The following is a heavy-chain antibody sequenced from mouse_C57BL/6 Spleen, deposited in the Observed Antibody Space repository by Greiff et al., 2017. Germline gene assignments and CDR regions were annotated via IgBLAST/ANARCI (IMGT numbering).Heavy chain of an antibody. CDR3: AVYYGNYDWFAY. Sequence: QVQLKQPGAELVMPGASVKLSCKASGYTFTSYWMHWVKQRPGQGLEWIGEIDPSDSYTNYNQKFKGKSTLTVDKSSSTAYMQLSSLTSEDSAVYYCAVYYGNYDWFAYWGQGTLVTVSA. V-gene: IGHV1-69*01. CDR1: GYTFTSYW. J-gene: IGHJ3*01. D-gene: IGHD2-1*01. CDR2: IDPSDSYT.